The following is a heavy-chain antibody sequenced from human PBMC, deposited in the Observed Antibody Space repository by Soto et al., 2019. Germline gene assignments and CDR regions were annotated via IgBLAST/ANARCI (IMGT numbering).Heavy chain of an antibody. Sequence: GGSLRLSCSASGFTFSSYAMHWVRQAPGKGLEYVSAISSNGGSTYYADSVKGRFTISRDNSKNTLYLQMSSLRAEDTAVYYCVKGAVLRYFDWLLDGLVYFDYWGQGTLVTVSS. CDR1: GFTFSSYA. CDR2: ISSNGGST. CDR3: VKGAVLRYFDWLLDGLVYFDY. V-gene: IGHV3-64D*08. J-gene: IGHJ4*02. D-gene: IGHD3-9*01.